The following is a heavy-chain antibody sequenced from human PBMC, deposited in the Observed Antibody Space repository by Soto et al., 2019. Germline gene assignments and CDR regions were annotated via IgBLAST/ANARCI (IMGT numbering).Heavy chain of an antibody. CDR1: GYTFTSYG. CDR3: AGVKYSPPSNYYADMDV. CDR2: ISAYNGKT. J-gene: IGHJ6*02. D-gene: IGHD5-18*01. Sequence: QVQLVQSGAEVKKPGASVKVSCKASGYTFTSYGISWVRQDPGQGLEWMGWISAYNGKTNYGQKLQGRVTMTTDTSTSTAYMELRNLRSDDTAVKYCAGVKYSPPSNYYADMDVWGQGTTVTVSS. V-gene: IGHV1-18*01.